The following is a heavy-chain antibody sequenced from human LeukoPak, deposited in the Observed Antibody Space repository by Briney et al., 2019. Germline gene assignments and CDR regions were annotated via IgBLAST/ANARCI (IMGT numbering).Heavy chain of an antibody. CDR2: ISAYNGNT. CDR1: GYTFTSYG. Sequence: ASVKVSCKASGYTFTSYGISWVRQAPGQGREWMGWISAYNGNTNYAQKLQGRVTMTTDTSTSTAYMDLRSLRSDDTAVYYCARVFFYGSGAHPLVSDYWGQGTLVAVSS. CDR3: ARVFFYGSGAHPLVSDY. V-gene: IGHV1-18*01. J-gene: IGHJ4*02. D-gene: IGHD3-10*01.